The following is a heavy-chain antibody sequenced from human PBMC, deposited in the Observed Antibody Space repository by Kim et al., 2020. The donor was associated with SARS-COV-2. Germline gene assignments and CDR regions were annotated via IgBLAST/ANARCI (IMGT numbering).Heavy chain of an antibody. V-gene: IGHV3-9*01. D-gene: IGHD6-19*01. Sequence: GGSLRLSCAASGFTFSDYAMHWVRQAPGKGLEWVSGISWNSGSIGYADSVKGRFTISRDNAKNFLYLQMNSLRAEDTALYYCAKDTGYSSGGVDYWGQG. J-gene: IGHJ4*02. CDR3: AKDTGYSSGGVDY. CDR2: ISWNSGSI. CDR1: GFTFSDYA.